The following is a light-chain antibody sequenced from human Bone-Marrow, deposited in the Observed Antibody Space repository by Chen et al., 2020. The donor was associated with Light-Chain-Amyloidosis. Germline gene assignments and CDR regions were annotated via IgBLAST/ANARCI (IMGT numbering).Light chain of an antibody. J-gene: IGLJ2*01. CDR3: QSADSSGTYEVI. V-gene: IGLV3-25*03. Sequence: SYELPQPPSVSVSPGPPARITCSGDDLPTKYAYWYQQKPGQAPVLVIHSDTERPSGISERFSGSSSGTTATLTISGVQADDEADYHCQSADSSGTYEVIFGGGTKLTVL. CDR2: SDT. CDR1: DLPTKY.